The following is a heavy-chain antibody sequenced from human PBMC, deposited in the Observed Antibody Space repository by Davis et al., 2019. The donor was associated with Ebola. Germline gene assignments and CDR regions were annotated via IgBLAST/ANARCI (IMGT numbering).Heavy chain of an antibody. CDR1: EFTFSNYD. V-gene: IGHV3-23*01. D-gene: IGHD6-19*01. CDR3: AHSRVAGISLYYLDY. J-gene: IGHJ4*02. CDR2: ISSNGATT. Sequence: GESLKISCAASEFTFSNYDMSWVRQAPGKGLDWVSRISSNGATTHYADSVRGRFTISRDNSRNTLYLQMNSLRAEDTAIYYCAHSRVAGISLYYLDYWGQGTLVIVSS.